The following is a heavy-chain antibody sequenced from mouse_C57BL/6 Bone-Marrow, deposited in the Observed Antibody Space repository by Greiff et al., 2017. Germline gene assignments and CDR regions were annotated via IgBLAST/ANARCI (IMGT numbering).Heavy chain of an antibody. CDR3: TRITTVVATGAMDY. CDR1: GYTFTDYE. Sequence: VQLQQSGAELVRPGASVTLSCKASGYTFTDYEMHWVKQTPVHGLEWIGAIDPETGGTAYNQKFKGKAILTADKSSSTAYMELRSLTSEDSAVYYCTRITTVVATGAMDYWGQGTSVTVSS. V-gene: IGHV1-15*01. CDR2: IDPETGGT. D-gene: IGHD1-1*01. J-gene: IGHJ4*01.